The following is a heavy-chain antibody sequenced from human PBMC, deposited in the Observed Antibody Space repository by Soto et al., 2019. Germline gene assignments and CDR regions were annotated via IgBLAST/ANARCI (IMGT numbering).Heavy chain of an antibody. V-gene: IGHV3-74*01. CDR1: GFTFSSYW. Sequence: PGGSLRLSCAASGFTFSSYWMHWVRQAPGKGLVWVSRINSDGSSTSYADSVKGRFTISRDNAKNTLYLQMNSLRAEDTAVYYCARDLVRYFDWSLFSPWGQGTLVTVSS. J-gene: IGHJ5*02. D-gene: IGHD3-9*01. CDR3: ARDLVRYFDWSLFSP. CDR2: INSDGSST.